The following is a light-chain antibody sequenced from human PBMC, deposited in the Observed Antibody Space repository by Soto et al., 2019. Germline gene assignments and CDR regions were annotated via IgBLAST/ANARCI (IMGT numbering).Light chain of an antibody. V-gene: IGLV2-14*01. CDR2: EVT. CDR1: GSDVGGYDY. CDR3: SSYTSSSTYV. J-gene: IGLJ1*01. Sequence: QSALTQPASVSGSPGQSITISCTGTGSDVGGYDYVSWYQHHPGKAPKVMIYEVTNRPSGVSNRFSGSKSGNTASLTISGLLAEDEADYYCSSYTSSSTYVFETGTKVTVL.